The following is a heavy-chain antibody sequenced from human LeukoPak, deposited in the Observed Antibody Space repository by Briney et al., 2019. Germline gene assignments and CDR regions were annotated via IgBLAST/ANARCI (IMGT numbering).Heavy chain of an antibody. D-gene: IGHD6-13*01. V-gene: IGHV4-39*06. Sequence: SETLSLTCTVFGGSISSSSYYWGWIRQPPRKGLEWIGYIYYSGSTNYNPSLKSRVTISVDTSKNQFPLKLSSVTAADTAVYYCARETRHSSSWYHVGFDYWGQGTLVTVSS. J-gene: IGHJ4*02. CDR1: GGSISSSSYY. CDR2: IYYSGST. CDR3: ARETRHSSSWYHVGFDY.